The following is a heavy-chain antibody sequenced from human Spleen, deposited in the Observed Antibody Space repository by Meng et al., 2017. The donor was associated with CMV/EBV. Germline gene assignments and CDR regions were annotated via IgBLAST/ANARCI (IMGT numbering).Heavy chain of an antibody. CDR2: IYSGGST. CDR3: ACPTVTTPYYYGMDV. CDR1: GFTVSNNC. D-gene: IGHD4-11*01. J-gene: IGHJ6*02. Sequence: GESLKISCAVSGFTVSNNCVSWVRQAPGKGLEWVSVIYSGGSTYYADSVKGRFTISRDNSKNTLYLQMNSLRAEDTAVYYCACPTVTTPYYYGMDVWGQGTTVTVSS. V-gene: IGHV3-66*02.